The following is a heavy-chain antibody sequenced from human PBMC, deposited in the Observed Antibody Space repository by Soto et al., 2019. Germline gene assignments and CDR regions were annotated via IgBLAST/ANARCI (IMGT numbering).Heavy chain of an antibody. J-gene: IGHJ6*03. CDR3: ARKGLGIVGDYYYYMDV. D-gene: IGHD7-27*01. CDR1: GGSISSYY. Sequence: SETLSLTCTVSGGSISSYYWSWIRQPPGKGLEWIGYIYYSGSTNYNPSLKSRVTISVDTSKNQFSLKLSSVTAADTAVYYCARKGLGIVGDYYYYMDVWGKGTTVTVSS. CDR2: IYYSGST. V-gene: IGHV4-59*01.